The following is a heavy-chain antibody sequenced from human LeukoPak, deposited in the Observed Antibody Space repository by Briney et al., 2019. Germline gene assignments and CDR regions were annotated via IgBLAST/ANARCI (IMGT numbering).Heavy chain of an antibody. D-gene: IGHD6-13*01. CDR3: ANSIAAAGIGAFDI. Sequence: ASVKVSCKASGYTFTSCGISWVRQAPGQGLEWMGWISAYNGNTNYAQKLQGRVTMTTDTSTSTAYMELRSLRSDDTAVYYCANSIAAAGIGAFDIWGQGTMVTVSS. V-gene: IGHV1-18*01. J-gene: IGHJ3*02. CDR2: ISAYNGNT. CDR1: GYTFTSCG.